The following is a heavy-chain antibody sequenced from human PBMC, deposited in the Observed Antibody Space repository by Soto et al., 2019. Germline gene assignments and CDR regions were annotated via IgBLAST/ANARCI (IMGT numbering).Heavy chain of an antibody. CDR2: ISWNSGSI. V-gene: IGHV3-9*01. J-gene: IGHJ4*02. Sequence: PGGSLRLSCAASGSTFDDYAMHWVRQAPGKGLEWVSGISWNSGSIGYADSVKGRFTISRDNAKNSLYLQMNSLRAEDTALYYCAKAGFWSGYYSLVDYWGQGTLVTVSS. CDR1: GSTFDDYA. CDR3: AKAGFWSGYYSLVDY. D-gene: IGHD3-3*01.